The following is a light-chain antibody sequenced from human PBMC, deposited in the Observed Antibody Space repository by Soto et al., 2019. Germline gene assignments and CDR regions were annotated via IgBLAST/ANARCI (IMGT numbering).Light chain of an antibody. CDR3: QQYDNSPIT. CDR2: GAS. CDR1: RSVKTN. J-gene: IGKJ1*01. Sequence: EIVMTQSPATLSVSPGERATLSCRASRSVKTNLAWYQQNPGQAPRLLIYGASTRATNVSARFSGTGSETDFTLTISRLEPEDFAVYYCQQYDNSPITFGQGTKVDIK. V-gene: IGKV3-15*01.